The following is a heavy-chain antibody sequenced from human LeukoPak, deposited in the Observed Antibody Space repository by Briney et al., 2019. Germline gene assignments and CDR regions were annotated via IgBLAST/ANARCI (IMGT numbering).Heavy chain of an antibody. CDR1: GFXFSSYW. Sequence: GGSLRLSCAASGFXFSSYWIHWVRQAPGKGLVWVSRINSDGSSTTYADSVKGRFTISRDNAKNTLYLQMNSLRAEDTAVYYCARRGYSSGWYVIDYWGQGTLVTVSS. V-gene: IGHV3-74*01. J-gene: IGHJ4*02. CDR2: INSDGSST. D-gene: IGHD6-19*01. CDR3: ARRGYSSGWYVIDY.